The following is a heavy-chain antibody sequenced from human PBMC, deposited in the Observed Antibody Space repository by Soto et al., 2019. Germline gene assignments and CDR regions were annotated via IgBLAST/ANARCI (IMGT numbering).Heavy chain of an antibody. CDR3: ATERKDSRVKGGFDY. CDR1: GFSFSSYG. Sequence: QVQLVESGGGVVQPGRSLRLSCAASGFSFSSYGMNWVRQAPGKGLEWVAVIWYDGSNKYYADSVKGRFTISRDNSRNTLYLQMNSLRAEDTAVYYCATERKDSRVKGGFDYWGQGALVNVSS. V-gene: IGHV3-33*01. J-gene: IGHJ4*02. D-gene: IGHD3-22*01. CDR2: IWYDGSNK.